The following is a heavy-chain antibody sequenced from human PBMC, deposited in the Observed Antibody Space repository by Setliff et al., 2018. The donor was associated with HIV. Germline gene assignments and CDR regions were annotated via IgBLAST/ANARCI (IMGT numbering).Heavy chain of an antibody. V-gene: IGHV4-4*07. CDR3: ALTAHNLLRGYMDV. CDR1: GGPVSTYY. D-gene: IGHD7-27*01. Sequence: PSETLSLTCTVSGGPVSTYYWSWIRQPAGKGLEWIGRFYVGGDTNYNPSLKSRVTMSVDTSKKQFSLKLKSVTAADPAVYYCALTAHNLLRGYMDVWGKGTKVTVSS. CDR2: FYVGGDT. J-gene: IGHJ6*03.